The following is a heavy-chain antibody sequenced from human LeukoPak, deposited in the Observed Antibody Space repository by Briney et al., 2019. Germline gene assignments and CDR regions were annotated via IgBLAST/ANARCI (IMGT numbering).Heavy chain of an antibody. J-gene: IGHJ4*02. D-gene: IGHD6-19*01. CDR3: ARVSSGWYDFDY. CDR2: INPSGGST. V-gene: IGHV1-46*01. CDR1: GYTFTSYY. Sequence: GASVKVSCKASGYTFTSYYMHWVRQAPGQGLEWMGIINPSGGSTSYAQKFQGRVTMTRDTSTSTVYMELSSLRSEDTAVCYCARVSSGWYDFDYWGQGTLVTVSS.